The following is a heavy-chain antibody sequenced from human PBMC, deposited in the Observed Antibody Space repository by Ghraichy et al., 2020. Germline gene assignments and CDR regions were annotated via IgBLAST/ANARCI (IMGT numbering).Heavy chain of an antibody. CDR1: GFNFSAYD. CDR2: IQFDGKKE. V-gene: IGHV3-30*02. J-gene: IGHJ4*02. CDR3: AKGDY. Sequence: GGSLRLSCATSGFNFSAYDMHWVRQAPGKGLEWVAIIQFDGKKEYYADTVKGRFTISRDNSKKTVYLQMNSLKVGDTAVFYCAKGDYWGQGTLVTVSS.